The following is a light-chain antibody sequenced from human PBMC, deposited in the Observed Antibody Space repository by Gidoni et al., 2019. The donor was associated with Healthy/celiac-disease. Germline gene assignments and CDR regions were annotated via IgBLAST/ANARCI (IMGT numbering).Light chain of an antibody. CDR2: AAS. CDR3: QQYYSYPLT. J-gene: IGKJ4*01. V-gene: IGKV1-8*01. Sequence: ALRITQSPSSFSASTGDRVTITCRASQGISSYLAWYQQKPGKAPKLLIYAASTLQSGVPSRFSGSGSGTDFTLTISCLQSEDFATYYCQQYYSYPLTFGGGTKVEIK. CDR1: QGISSY.